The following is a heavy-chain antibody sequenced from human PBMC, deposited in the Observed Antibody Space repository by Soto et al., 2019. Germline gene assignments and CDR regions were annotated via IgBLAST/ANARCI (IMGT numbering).Heavy chain of an antibody. CDR3: ARKTPYYDFWSGYYIIDY. V-gene: IGHV4-39*01. CDR2: IYYSGST. CDR1: GGSISSSSYY. J-gene: IGHJ4*02. D-gene: IGHD3-3*01. Sequence: QLQLQESGPGLVKPSETLSLTCTVSGGSISSSSYYWGWIRQPPGKGLEWIGSIYYSGSTYYNPSLKSRVTISVDTSKNQFSLKLSSVTAADTAVYYCARKTPYYDFWSGYYIIDYWGQGTLVTVSS.